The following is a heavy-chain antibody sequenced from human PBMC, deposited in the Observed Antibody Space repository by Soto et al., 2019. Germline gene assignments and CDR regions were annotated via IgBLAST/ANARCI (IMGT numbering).Heavy chain of an antibody. CDR3: ANGSPSPTFSSSWVQGQSDWFDP. Sequence: GGSLRLSCAASGFTFSSYAMSWVRQAPGKGLEWVSAISGSGGSTYYADSVKGRFTISRDNSKDTLYLQMNSLRAEETAVYYCANGSPSPTFSSSWVQGQSDWFDPWGQGTLVTVSS. D-gene: IGHD6-13*01. CDR1: GFTFSSYA. CDR2: ISGSGGST. J-gene: IGHJ5*02. V-gene: IGHV3-23*01.